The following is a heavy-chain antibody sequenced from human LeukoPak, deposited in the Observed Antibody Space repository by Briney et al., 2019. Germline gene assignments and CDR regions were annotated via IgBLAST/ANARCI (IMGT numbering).Heavy chain of an antibody. CDR1: GGYISSTNW. CDR2: ISLTGET. CDR3: SRESGAFCPFGY. J-gene: IGHJ4*02. Sequence: SETLSLTCGVSGGYISSTNWWRWVRQPPGQGLEWIGEISLTGETNYNPSLNGRVTMSLDGSRNQLSLTLTSVTAADTAIYYCSRESGAFCPFGYWGQGTLVIVPP. D-gene: IGHD1-26*01. V-gene: IGHV4-4*02.